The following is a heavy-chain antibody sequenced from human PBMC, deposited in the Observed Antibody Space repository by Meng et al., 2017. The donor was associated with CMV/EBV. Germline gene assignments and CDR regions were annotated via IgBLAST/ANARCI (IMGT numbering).Heavy chain of an antibody. J-gene: IGHJ5*02. CDR1: GYTFTSYY. CDR3: AKEGLEYLAAGYNWFDP. D-gene: IGHD6-13*01. CDR2: INPSGGST. Sequence: ASVKVSCKASGYTFTSYYMHWVRQAPGQGLEWMGIINPSGGSTSYADSVKGRFTISRDNSKNTLYLQMNNLRAEDTAVYYCAKEGLEYLAAGYNWFDPWGQGTLVTVSS. V-gene: IGHV1-46*04.